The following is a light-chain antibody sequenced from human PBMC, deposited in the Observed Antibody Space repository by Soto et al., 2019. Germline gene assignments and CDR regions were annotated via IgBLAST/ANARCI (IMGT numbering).Light chain of an antibody. CDR3: CSYAGSSTYV. Sequence: QSVLTQPASVSGSPEQSITISCTGTSSDVGSYNLGSWYQQHPGKAPKLMIYEGSKRPSGVSNRFSGSKSGNTASLTISGLQAEDEADYYCCSYAGSSTYVFGTGTKVNVL. CDR2: EGS. J-gene: IGLJ1*01. CDR1: SSDVGSYNL. V-gene: IGLV2-23*01.